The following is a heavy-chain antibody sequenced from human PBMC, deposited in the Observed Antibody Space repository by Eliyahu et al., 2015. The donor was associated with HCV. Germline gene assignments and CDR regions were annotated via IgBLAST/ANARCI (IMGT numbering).Heavy chain of an antibody. CDR2: LKSSSSFQ. V-gene: IGHV3-21*01. D-gene: IGHD3-10*01. J-gene: IGHJ4*02. CDR1: GFTFSSYS. Sequence: EVQLVESGGGLVKPGGSLRLSCAASGFTFSSYSMNWVRQAPGKGLEWVSSLKSSSSFQYYADSVKGRFTISRDNAKNSLYLQMNSLRAEDTAVYYCARVSGGDDPLDWGQGTLVTVSS. CDR3: ARVSGGDDPLD.